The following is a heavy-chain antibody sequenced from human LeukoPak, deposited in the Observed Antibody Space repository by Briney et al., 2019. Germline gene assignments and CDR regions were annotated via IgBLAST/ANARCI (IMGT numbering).Heavy chain of an antibody. Sequence: GASVKVSCKASGYTFTSYGITWVRQAPGQGLEWMGWINAYNGNTNYAQKVQGRVTMTTDTSTSTAYMELRSLRSDDTAVYYCARVQGYYYGSGNYMDVWGKGTTVTVSS. V-gene: IGHV1-18*01. J-gene: IGHJ6*03. CDR1: GYTFTSYG. D-gene: IGHD3-10*01. CDR2: INAYNGNT. CDR3: ARVQGYYYGSGNYMDV.